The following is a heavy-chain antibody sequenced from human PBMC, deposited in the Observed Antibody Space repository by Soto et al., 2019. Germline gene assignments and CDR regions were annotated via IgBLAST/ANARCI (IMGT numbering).Heavy chain of an antibody. D-gene: IGHD6-13*01. Sequence: GGSQRLSSTASGFNFRSYGMSWVRQAPGKGPEWVSAIGGSGGSTYHADSVKGRFTISRDNSKNTLYLQMSSLRAEDTAIYYCAKGTSTWYVYYYMDVWGKGTTVTVSS. CDR1: GFNFRSYG. V-gene: IGHV3-23*01. CDR2: IGGSGGST. J-gene: IGHJ6*03. CDR3: AKGTSTWYVYYYMDV.